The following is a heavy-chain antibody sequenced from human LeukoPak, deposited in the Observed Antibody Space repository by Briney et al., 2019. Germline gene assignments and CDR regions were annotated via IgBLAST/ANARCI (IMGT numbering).Heavy chain of an antibody. J-gene: IGHJ5*02. D-gene: IGHD1-26*01. CDR3: AKRQGPNSGSYDWFDP. CDR1: GGSVSSYY. CDR2: IHSSGYT. Sequence: SQTLSLTCTVSGGSVSSYYWSWIRQPPGQGLEWIAYIHSSGYTNYNPSLKSRVTISVDTSKNQFSLKVTSVTAADTAVYYCAKRQGPNSGSYDWFDPWGQGTLVTVSS. V-gene: IGHV4-4*09.